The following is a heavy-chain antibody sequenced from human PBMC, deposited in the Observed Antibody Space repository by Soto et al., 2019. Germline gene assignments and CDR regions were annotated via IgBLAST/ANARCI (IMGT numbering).Heavy chain of an antibody. Sequence: QVQLVQSGAEVKNPGASVKVSCKASGYTFTRYGIGWARQAPGQGLEWMGWSNTYNGNTNYAQNVQGRGTLTTDTSTSTAYMELRSLRSNDTAIYYCAMVDVYVTPSPQDVWGQGTTVIVSS. J-gene: IGHJ6*02. CDR1: GYTFTRYG. V-gene: IGHV1-18*01. CDR3: AMVDVYVTPSPQDV. D-gene: IGHD3-16*01. CDR2: SNTYNGNT.